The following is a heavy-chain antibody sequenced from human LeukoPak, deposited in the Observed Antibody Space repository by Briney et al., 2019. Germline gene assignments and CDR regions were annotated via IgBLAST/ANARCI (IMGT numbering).Heavy chain of an antibody. J-gene: IGHJ4*02. V-gene: IGHV3-23*01. D-gene: IGHD6-13*01. CDR3: AKLQQSVDY. CDR1: GFTFSSHG. Sequence: GGSLRLSCTASGFTFSSHGMSWVRQVPGKGLEWVSTISGSGDTTYYADSVKGRFTVFRDNSKNTLYLQMNSLRAEDTAVYYCAKLQQSVDYWGQGTLVTVSS. CDR2: ISGSGDTT.